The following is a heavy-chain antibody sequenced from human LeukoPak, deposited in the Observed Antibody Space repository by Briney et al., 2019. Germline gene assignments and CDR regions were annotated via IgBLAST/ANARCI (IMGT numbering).Heavy chain of an antibody. CDR2: IYYSGST. D-gene: IGHD4-17*01. J-gene: IGHJ4*02. Sequence: SETLSLICTVSGGSISSSSYYWGWIRQPPGKGLEWIGSIYYSGSTYYNPSLKSRVTISVDTSKNQFSLKLSSVTAADTAVYYCARYDYGDSDFDYWGQGTLVTVSS. CDR1: GGSISSSSYY. CDR3: ARYDYGDSDFDY. V-gene: IGHV4-39*07.